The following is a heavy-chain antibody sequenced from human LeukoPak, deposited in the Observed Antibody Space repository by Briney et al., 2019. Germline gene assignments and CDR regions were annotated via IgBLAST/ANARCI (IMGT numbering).Heavy chain of an antibody. CDR3: ARGGTDIVVIPAAIEIDY. CDR2: INPNSGGT. CDR1: GYTFTGYY. D-gene: IGHD2-2*01. Sequence: GASVKVSCKASGYTFTGYYMHWVRQAPGQGLEWMGWINPNSGGTNYAQKFQGRVTMTRDTSISTAYMELSRLRSDDTAVYYCARGGTDIVVIPAAIEIDYWGQGTLVTVSS. J-gene: IGHJ4*02. V-gene: IGHV1-2*02.